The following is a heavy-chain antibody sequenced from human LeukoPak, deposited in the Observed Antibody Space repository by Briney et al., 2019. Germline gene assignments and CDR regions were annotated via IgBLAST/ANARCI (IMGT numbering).Heavy chain of an antibody. Sequence: PGGSLRLSCAASGFTFGSYAMSWVRQAPGKGLEWVSAISGSGGSTYYADSVKGRFTISRDNSKNTLYLQMNSLRAEDTAVYYCAKGLRGSYDFWSGYYFDYWGQGTLVTVSS. CDR3: AKGLRGSYDFWSGYYFDY. CDR2: ISGSGGST. D-gene: IGHD3-3*01. J-gene: IGHJ4*02. CDR1: GFTFGSYA. V-gene: IGHV3-23*01.